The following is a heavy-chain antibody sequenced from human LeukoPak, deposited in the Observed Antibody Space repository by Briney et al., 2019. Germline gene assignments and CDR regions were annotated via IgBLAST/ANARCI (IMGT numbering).Heavy chain of an antibody. D-gene: IGHD3-10*01. Sequence: GASVKVSRKASGYTFTSYDINWVRQATGQGLEWMGWMNPNSGNTGYAQKFQGRVTMTRNTSISTAYMELSSLRSEDTAVYYCARITMVRGVIGYWGQGTLVTVS. J-gene: IGHJ4*02. CDR1: GYTFTSYD. V-gene: IGHV1-8*01. CDR2: MNPNSGNT. CDR3: ARITMVRGVIGY.